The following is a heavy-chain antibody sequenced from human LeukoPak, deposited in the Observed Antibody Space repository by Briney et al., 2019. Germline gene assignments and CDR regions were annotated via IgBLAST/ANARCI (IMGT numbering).Heavy chain of an antibody. CDR3: VKITSVTGGDC. J-gene: IGHJ4*02. Sequence: GRSLRLSCAASGFTFSSYGMHWARQAPGKGLEGVAVISYDGSNKNYSDSVKGRFTISRDNSKNTVYLQMNSLRAEDTAVYYCVKITSVTGGDCWGQGTRLTVSS. CDR2: ISYDGSNK. V-gene: IGHV3-30*18. D-gene: IGHD1-1*01. CDR1: GFTFSSYG.